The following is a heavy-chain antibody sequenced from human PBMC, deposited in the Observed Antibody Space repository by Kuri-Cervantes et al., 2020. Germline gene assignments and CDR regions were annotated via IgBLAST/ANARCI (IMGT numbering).Heavy chain of an antibody. V-gene: IGHV4-61*01. CDR1: GGSVSSGSYY. CDR3: ARAGRVLMVYSFDY. Sequence: GSLRRSCTVSGGSVSSGSYYWSWIRQPPGKGLEWIGYIYYSGSTNYNPSLKSRVTISVDTSKNQFSLKLSSVTAADTAVYYCARAGRVLMVYSFDYWGQGTLVTVSS. D-gene: IGHD2-8*01. CDR2: IYYSGST. J-gene: IGHJ4*02.